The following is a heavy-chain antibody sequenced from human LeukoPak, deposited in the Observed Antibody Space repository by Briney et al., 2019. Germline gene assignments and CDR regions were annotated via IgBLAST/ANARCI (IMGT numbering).Heavy chain of an antibody. D-gene: IGHD3-22*01. CDR3: ARDGHDSSGYYEDY. J-gene: IGHJ4*02. V-gene: IGHV1-2*02. CDR2: VDPNRGDT. CDR1: GFTFSGYY. Sequence: GASVKVSCKASGFTFSGYYTHWVRQAPGQGLEWIGWVDPNRGDTYYAEKFQGRVTMTRDTSISTAYMELSRLTSDDTAIYYRARDGHDSSGYYEDYWGQGTMVTVSS.